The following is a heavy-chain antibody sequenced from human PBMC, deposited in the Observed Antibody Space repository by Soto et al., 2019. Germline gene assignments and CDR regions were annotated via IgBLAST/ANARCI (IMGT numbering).Heavy chain of an antibody. J-gene: IGHJ4*02. CDR3: AAGDYYDSSGSDY. V-gene: IGHV1-58*01. CDR2: IVVGSGST. Sequence: QMQLVQSGPEVKKPGTSVKVSCKASGFTFTSSTVQWVRQARGQRLEWIGWIVVGSGSTNYAQKFQERVTITRDMSTSTAYMELSSLRSEDTAVYYCAAGDYYDSSGSDYWGQRTLVTVSS. CDR1: GFTFTSST. D-gene: IGHD3-22*01.